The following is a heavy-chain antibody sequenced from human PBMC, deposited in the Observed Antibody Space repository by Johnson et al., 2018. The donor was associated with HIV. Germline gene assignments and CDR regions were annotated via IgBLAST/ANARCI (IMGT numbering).Heavy chain of an antibody. J-gene: IGHJ3*02. Sequence: VQLVESGGTVVLPGVSLRLSCVASGFSFSSYWMSWVRQAPGKGLEWVANIKQDGSEKYYVDSVKGRFTISRDNAKNSLYLQMNSLRAEDTAVYYCASPKTPTRVVRGAFDIWGQGTMGTVSS. CDR2: IKQDGSEK. D-gene: IGHD3-10*01. CDR1: GFSFSSYW. V-gene: IGHV3-7*01. CDR3: ASPKTPTRVVRGAFDI.